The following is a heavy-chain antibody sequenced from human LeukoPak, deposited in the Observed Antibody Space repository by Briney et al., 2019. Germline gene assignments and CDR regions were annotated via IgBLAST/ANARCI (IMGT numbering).Heavy chain of an antibody. CDR1: GFTFSSYG. Sequence: PGRSLRLSCAASGFTFSSYGMHWVRQAPGKGLEWVAVISYDGSNKYYADSVKGRFTISRDNSKNTLYLQMNSLRAEDTAVYYCARDRNYGAYFDYWGQGTLVTVSS. J-gene: IGHJ4*02. V-gene: IGHV3-30*03. CDR3: ARDRNYGAYFDY. D-gene: IGHD3-10*01. CDR2: ISYDGSNK.